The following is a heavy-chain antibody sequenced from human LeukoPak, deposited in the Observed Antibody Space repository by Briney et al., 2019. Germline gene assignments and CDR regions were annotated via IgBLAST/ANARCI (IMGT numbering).Heavy chain of an antibody. CDR2: IYSGGTT. Sequence: GGSLRLSCAASGFTFSSYAMSWVRQAPGKGLEWVSVIYSGGTTYYADSVKGRFTISRDNSKNTLYLQMNSLRAEDTAMYYCARDGYGNNYMDVWGKGTTVTVSS. CDR3: ARDGYGNNYMDV. J-gene: IGHJ6*03. D-gene: IGHD1/OR15-1a*01. V-gene: IGHV3-53*01. CDR1: GFTFSSYA.